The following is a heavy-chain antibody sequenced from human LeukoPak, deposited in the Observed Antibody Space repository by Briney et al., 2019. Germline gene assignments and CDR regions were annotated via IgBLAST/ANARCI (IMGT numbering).Heavy chain of an antibody. CDR2: INAYSGDT. J-gene: IGHJ6*02. D-gene: IGHD2-15*01. CDR1: GYTFTSYG. CDR3: GRGPKAGGSRHDMDV. V-gene: IGHV1-18*01. Sequence: GASVKVSCKASGYTFTSYGISWVRQAPGQGLEWMGWINAYSGDTNYAQKFQGRATMTTDTSTSTAYMELRSLSSDDTAVYYCGRGPKAGGSRHDMDVWGRGTTVTVSS.